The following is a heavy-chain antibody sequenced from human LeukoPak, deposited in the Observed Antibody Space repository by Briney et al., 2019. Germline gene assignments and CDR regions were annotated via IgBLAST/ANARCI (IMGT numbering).Heavy chain of an antibody. J-gene: IGHJ4*02. CDR2: IYSGGST. V-gene: IGHV3-66*04. CDR1: GFTVSSNY. D-gene: IGHD2-2*01. Sequence: GGSLRLSCAASGFTVSSNYMSWVRQAPGKGLEWVSVIYSGGSTYYADSVKGRFTISRDNAKNTLYLQMNSLRAEDTAVYYCARLEPAASEYWGQGTLVTVSS. CDR3: ARLEPAASEY.